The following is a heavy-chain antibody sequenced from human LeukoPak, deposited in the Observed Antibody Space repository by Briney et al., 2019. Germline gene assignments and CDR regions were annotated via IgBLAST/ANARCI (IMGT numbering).Heavy chain of an antibody. CDR1: GYTFTSYY. Sequence: GASVKVSCKASGYTFTSYYMHWVRQAPGQGLEWMGIINPSGGSTSNAHKFQGRVTMTRDTSTSTVYMELSSLRSEDTAVYYCARSYESGGKLAHPDYWGQGTLVTVSS. CDR2: INPSGGST. CDR3: ARSYESGGKLAHPDY. D-gene: IGHD3-22*01. J-gene: IGHJ4*02. V-gene: IGHV1-46*01.